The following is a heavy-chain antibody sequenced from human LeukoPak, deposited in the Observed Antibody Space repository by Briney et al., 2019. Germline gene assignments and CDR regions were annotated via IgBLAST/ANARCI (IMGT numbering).Heavy chain of an antibody. CDR3: AKDRTDEYYYDSSGYEY. D-gene: IGHD3-22*01. CDR2: TSGSGGST. J-gene: IGHJ4*02. V-gene: IGHV3-23*01. Sequence: GGSPRLSCAASGFTFSSYAMSWVRQAPGKGLEWVSATSGSGGSTYYADSVKGRFTISRDNSKNTLYLQMNSLRAEDTAVYYCAKDRTDEYYYDSSGYEYWGQGTLVTVSS. CDR1: GFTFSSYA.